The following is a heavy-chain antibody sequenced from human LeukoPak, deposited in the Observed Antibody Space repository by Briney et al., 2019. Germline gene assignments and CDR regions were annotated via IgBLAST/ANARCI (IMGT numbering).Heavy chain of an antibody. J-gene: IGHJ6*02. D-gene: IGHD2-15*01. CDR3: ARELRLGYCSGGSCYYYGMDV. Sequence: GGPLRLSCAASGFTFSSYSMNWVRHAPGKGLEWVSSISSSSSYIYYADSVKGRFTISRDNAKNSLYLQMNSLRAEDTAVYYCARELRLGYCSGGSCYYYGMDVWRQGTTVTVSS. CDR1: GFTFSSYS. CDR2: ISSSSSYI. V-gene: IGHV3-21*01.